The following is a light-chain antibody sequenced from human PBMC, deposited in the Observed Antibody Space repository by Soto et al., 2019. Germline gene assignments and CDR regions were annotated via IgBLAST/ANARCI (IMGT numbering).Light chain of an antibody. J-gene: IGKJ2*01. V-gene: IGKV3-20*01. Sequence: EIVLTQSPGTLSFSPGERATLSCRASHSVSSTYLAWYQQKRGQAPRLLIYGASNRATGIPDRFSGSGSVTDFTLSISILEAADFAVYYCQQYSSSPYTFGPATKLEI. CDR3: QQYSSSPYT. CDR1: HSVSSTY. CDR2: GAS.